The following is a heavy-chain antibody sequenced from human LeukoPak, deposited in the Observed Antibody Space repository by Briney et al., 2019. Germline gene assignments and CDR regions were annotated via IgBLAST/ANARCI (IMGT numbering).Heavy chain of an antibody. CDR3: ARDPPLGYCSGGSCYPIPYGMDV. D-gene: IGHD2-15*01. V-gene: IGHV3-20*01. J-gene: IGHJ6*02. Sequence: AGGSLRLSCAASGFTFDDYGMSWVRQPAGKGLEWVSGINWNGGSTGYADSVKGRFTISRDNAKNSLYLQMNSLRAEDTALYHCARDPPLGYCSGGSCYPIPYGMDVWGQGTTVTVSS. CDR2: INWNGGST. CDR1: GFTFDDYG.